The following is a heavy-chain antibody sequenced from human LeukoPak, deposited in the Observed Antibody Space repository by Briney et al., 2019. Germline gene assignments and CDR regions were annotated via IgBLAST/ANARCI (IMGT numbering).Heavy chain of an antibody. CDR3: ARLRKDYYGSGSYSRYYYYGMDV. CDR2: NDPSDSDT. J-gene: IGHJ6*02. Sequence: GESLKISCKGSGYSFTSYWISWVRQMPGKGLEWMGRNDPSDSDTNYSPSFQGHVTISADKSISTAYLQWSSPKASDTAMYYCARLRKDYYGSGSYSRYYYYGMDVWGQGTTVTV. V-gene: IGHV5-10-1*01. D-gene: IGHD3-10*01. CDR1: GYSFTSYW.